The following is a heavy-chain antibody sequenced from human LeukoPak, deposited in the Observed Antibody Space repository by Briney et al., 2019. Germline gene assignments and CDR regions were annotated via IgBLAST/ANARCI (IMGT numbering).Heavy chain of an antibody. V-gene: IGHV3-30*02. J-gene: IGHJ5*02. D-gene: IGHD3/OR15-3a*01. Sequence: PGGSLRLSCAASGFTSNSYAMHWVRQAPGKGLEWVALIRYDGSNKYYADSVKGRFTISRENAKNSLYLQMNSLRGEDTAVYYCARDMLFGESVYNWFDPWGQGTLVTVSS. CDR2: IRYDGSNK. CDR1: GFTSNSYA. CDR3: ARDMLFGESVYNWFDP.